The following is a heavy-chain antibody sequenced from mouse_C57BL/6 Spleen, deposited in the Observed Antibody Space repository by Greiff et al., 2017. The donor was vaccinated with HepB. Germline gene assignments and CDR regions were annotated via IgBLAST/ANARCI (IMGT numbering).Heavy chain of an antibody. CDR1: GYTFTSYW. CDR2: INPSNGGT. J-gene: IGHJ1*03. Sequence: QVQLQQSGTELVKPGASVKLSCKASGYTFTSYWMHWVKQRPGQGLEWIGNINPSNGGTNYNEKFKSKATLTVDKSSSTAYMQLSSLTSEDSAVYYCARDIYYYGSPWYFDVWGTGTTGTVSS. CDR3: ARDIYYYGSPWYFDV. V-gene: IGHV1-53*01. D-gene: IGHD1-1*01.